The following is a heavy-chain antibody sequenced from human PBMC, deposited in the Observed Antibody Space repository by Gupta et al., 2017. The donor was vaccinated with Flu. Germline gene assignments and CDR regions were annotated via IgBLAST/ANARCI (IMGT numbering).Heavy chain of an antibody. D-gene: IGHD1-26*01. V-gene: IGHV3-30*18. CDR1: GVTLSTYG. CDR3: AKGGAPNSGSYYLDY. J-gene: IGHJ4*02. Sequence: QVQLVESGGGVVQPGRSLRLSCAVSGVTLSTYGMHWVRQAPGNGLEWVAGISSDGYNRYYADSMKGRFTISRDNSKNTLYLQVSSLRPEDTAVYYCAKGGAPNSGSYYLDYWGQGTLVTVSS. CDR2: ISSDGYNR.